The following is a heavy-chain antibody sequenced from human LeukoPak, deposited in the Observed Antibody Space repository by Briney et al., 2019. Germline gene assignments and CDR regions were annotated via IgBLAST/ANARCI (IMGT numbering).Heavy chain of an antibody. CDR1: GYTFTSYG. V-gene: IGHV1-18*01. D-gene: IGHD6-19*01. CDR2: ISAYNGNT. J-gene: IGHJ3*02. CDR3: AISVALQSYDAFDI. Sequence: ASVKVSCKASGYTFTSYGVSWVRQAPGQGLEWMGWISAYNGNTNYAQKLQGRVTMTTDTSTSTAYMEPRSLRSDDTAVYYCAISVALQSYDAFDIWGQGTMVTVSS.